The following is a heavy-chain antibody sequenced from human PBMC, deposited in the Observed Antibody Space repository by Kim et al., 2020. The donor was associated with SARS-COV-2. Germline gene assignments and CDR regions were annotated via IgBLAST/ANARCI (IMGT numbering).Heavy chain of an antibody. D-gene: IGHD3-22*01. J-gene: IGHJ4*02. CDR2: MNPNSGNT. V-gene: IGHV1-8*01. CDR3: ARWTRGNYYDSSENFDY. Sequence: ASVKVSCKASGYTFTSYDINWVRQATGQGLEWMGWMNPNSGNTGYAQKFQGRVTMTRNTSISTAYMELSSLRSEDTAVYYCARWTRGNYYDSSENFDYWGPGTLVTVS. CDR1: GYTFTSYD.